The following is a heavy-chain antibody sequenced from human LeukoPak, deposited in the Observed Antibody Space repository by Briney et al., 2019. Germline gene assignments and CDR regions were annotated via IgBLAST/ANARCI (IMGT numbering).Heavy chain of an antibody. V-gene: IGHV4-30-4*01. D-gene: IGHD3-22*01. J-gene: IGHJ2*01. CDR3: ARGIYDSSGYYTPHWYFDL. Sequence: SETLSLTCTVSGGSISSGDYYWSWIRQPPGKGLEWIGYIYYSGSTYYNPSLKSRVTISVDTSKNQFSLKLSSVTAADTAVYYCARGIYDSSGYYTPHWYFDLWGRGTLVTVSS. CDR1: GGSISSGDYY. CDR2: IYYSGST.